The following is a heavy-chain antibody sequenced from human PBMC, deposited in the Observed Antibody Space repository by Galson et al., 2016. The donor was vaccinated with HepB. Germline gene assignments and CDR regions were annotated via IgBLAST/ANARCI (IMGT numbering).Heavy chain of an antibody. J-gene: IGHJ4*02. CDR1: GFTFSSYD. CDR2: INPGGSEI. D-gene: IGHD7-27*01. CDR3: ATDLNWGAH. V-gene: IGHV3-7*04. Sequence: SLRLSCAASGFTFSSYDMHWVRQAPGKGLEWVANINPGGSEIYYVDSVKGRFTISRDNAKNSLHLQMNSLRVEDTALYYCATDLNWGAHWGQGTLVTVSS.